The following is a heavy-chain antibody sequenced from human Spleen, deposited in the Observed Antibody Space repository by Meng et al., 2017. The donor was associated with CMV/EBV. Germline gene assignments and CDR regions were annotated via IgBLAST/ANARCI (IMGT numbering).Heavy chain of an antibody. J-gene: IGHJ5*02. V-gene: IGHV3-7*01. D-gene: IGHD2-21*01. CDR2: IEKDGREK. CDR3: FMGHYSGA. Sequence: RRGSWEGSGLIFGDVWMNWVRQARGKGLEWVASIEKDGREKFYVDSVKGRFTISRDNAKNTLYLQMNSLRDDDTAVYYCFMGHYSGAWGQGTLVTVSS. CDR1: GLIFGDVW.